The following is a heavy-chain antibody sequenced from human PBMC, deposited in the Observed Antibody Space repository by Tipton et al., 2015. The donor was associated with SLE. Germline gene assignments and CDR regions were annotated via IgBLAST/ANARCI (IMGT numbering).Heavy chain of an antibody. Sequence: TLSLTCAVYGGSFSGYYWSWIRQPPGKGLEWIGEINHSGSTNYNPSLKSRVTISVDTTKNQFSLKLSSVTAADTAVYYCARHPDSGSYLDAFDIWGQGTMVTVSS. D-gene: IGHD1-26*01. CDR3: ARHPDSGSYLDAFDI. J-gene: IGHJ3*02. CDR2: INHSGST. CDR1: GGSFSGYY. V-gene: IGHV4-34*01.